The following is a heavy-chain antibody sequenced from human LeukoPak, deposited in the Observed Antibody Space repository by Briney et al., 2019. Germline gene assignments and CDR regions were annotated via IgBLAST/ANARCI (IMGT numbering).Heavy chain of an antibody. Sequence: KTSETLSLTCTVSGGSISSSSYYWGWIHQPPGKGLEWIGSIYYSGSTYYNPSLKSRVTISVDTSKNQFSLKLSSVTAADTAVYYCARDLGLSGSYFMIGWYFDLWGRGTLATVSS. V-gene: IGHV4-39*07. CDR3: ARDLGLSGSYFMIGWYFDL. J-gene: IGHJ2*01. D-gene: IGHD1-26*01. CDR2: IYYSGST. CDR1: GGSISSSSYY.